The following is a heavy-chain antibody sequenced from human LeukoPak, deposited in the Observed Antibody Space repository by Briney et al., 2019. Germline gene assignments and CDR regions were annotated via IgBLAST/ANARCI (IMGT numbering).Heavy chain of an antibody. CDR1: GYTFASFG. CDR3: ARDIVVVVGSFYYGMDV. J-gene: IGHJ6*02. CDR2: ISVYSGNT. V-gene: IGHV1-18*01. Sequence: ASVTVSCKAFGYTFASFGVSWVRQAPGQGLEWMAWISVYSGNTKIAQTFQGRVTVTTETSTDTAYMELRSLRSDDTAVYYCARDIVVVVGSFYYGMDVWGQGTTVTVSS. D-gene: IGHD2-15*01.